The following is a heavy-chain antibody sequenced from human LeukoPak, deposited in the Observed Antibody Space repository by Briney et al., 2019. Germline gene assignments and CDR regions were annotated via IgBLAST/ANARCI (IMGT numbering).Heavy chain of an antibody. CDR2: MNPNSCNT. D-gene: IGHD3-9*01. CDR3: ARNLRYFDLLLDYYGMDV. V-gene: IGHV1-8*01. J-gene: IGHJ6*02. Sequence: SSVTVSCKASGYTFTSYDINWLRQATGQGLEWMGLMNPNSCNTGYAQKFQGRVTMTKNTSISTAYMELSSLRSEDTAVYYCARNLRYFDLLLDYYGMDVWGQGTTVTVSS. CDR1: GYTFTSYD.